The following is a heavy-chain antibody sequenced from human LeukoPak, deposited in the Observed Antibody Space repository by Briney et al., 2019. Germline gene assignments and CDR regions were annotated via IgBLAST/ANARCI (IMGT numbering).Heavy chain of an antibody. J-gene: IGHJ5*02. CDR1: GGTFSSYA. D-gene: IGHD2-2*01. Sequence: SVKVSCKASGGTFSSYAISWVRQAPGQGLEWMGGIIPIFGTANYAQKFQGRVTITADESTSTAYMELSSLRSEDTAVYYCARGESVVVPAAHRRYNRFDPWGQGTLVTVSS. CDR2: IIPIFGTA. V-gene: IGHV1-69*01. CDR3: ARGESVVVPAAHRRYNRFDP.